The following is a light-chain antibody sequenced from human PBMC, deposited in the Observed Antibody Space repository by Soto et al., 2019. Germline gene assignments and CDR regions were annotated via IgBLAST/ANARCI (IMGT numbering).Light chain of an antibody. CDR1: SSDVGGYNY. J-gene: IGLJ1*01. CDR2: DVS. V-gene: IGLV2-11*01. CDR3: CSYAVSYTLYV. Sequence: QYALTQPRSVSGSPGQSVTISCTGTSSDVGGYNYVSWYQQHPGKAPKLMIYDVSKRPSGVPDRFSGSKSGNTASLTISGLQAEDEADYYCCSYAVSYTLYVFGTGTKLTVL.